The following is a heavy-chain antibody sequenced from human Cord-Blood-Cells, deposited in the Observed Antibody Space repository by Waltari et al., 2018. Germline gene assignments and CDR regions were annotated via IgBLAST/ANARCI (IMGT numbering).Heavy chain of an antibody. D-gene: IGHD5-18*01. Sequence: QLQLQESGSGLVKPSQTLSLTCAVSGGSISSGGYSWSWIRQPPGKGLEGIGYIYHRGSTYYNPALKSRGTLSVDRSENQFSLKLSSVTAADTAVYYWARDNRGYSYGDAFDIWGQGTMVTVSS. CDR3: ARDNRGYSYGDAFDI. J-gene: IGHJ3*02. V-gene: IGHV4-30-2*01. CDR2: IYHRGST. CDR1: GGSISSGGYS.